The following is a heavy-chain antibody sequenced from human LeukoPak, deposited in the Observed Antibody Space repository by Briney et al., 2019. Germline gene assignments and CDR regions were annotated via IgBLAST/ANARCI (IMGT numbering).Heavy chain of an antibody. Sequence: PGGSLRLSCAASGFIFRSYGMHWVRQAPGKGLEWVAVTSYEGSNKYYADSVKGRFAISRDNSKNTLYLQMNSLRAGDTAMYYCARESEYSGSYYDFDYWGQGTLVTVSS. V-gene: IGHV3-30*03. J-gene: IGHJ4*02. CDR3: ARESEYSGSYYDFDY. CDR2: TSYEGSNK. D-gene: IGHD1-26*01. CDR1: GFIFRSYG.